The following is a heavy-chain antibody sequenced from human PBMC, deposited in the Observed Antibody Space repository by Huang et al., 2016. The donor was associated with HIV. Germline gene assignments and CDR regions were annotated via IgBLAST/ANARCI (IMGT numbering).Heavy chain of an antibody. D-gene: IGHD2-15*01. V-gene: IGHV1-24*01. Sequence: QVQLVESGAELKKPGASVRVSCKVSGYTVSELSLHWVRQAPETGLEWMGGCDAEEGETIYAKRLQGRVTMTEDTSTDTAYMELSSLRPEDTAVYYCATSTPDVGAGVLRSAFDIWGQGTMVTVSS. CDR2: CDAEEGET. CDR1: GYTVSELS. J-gene: IGHJ3*02. CDR3: ATSTPDVGAGVLRSAFDI.